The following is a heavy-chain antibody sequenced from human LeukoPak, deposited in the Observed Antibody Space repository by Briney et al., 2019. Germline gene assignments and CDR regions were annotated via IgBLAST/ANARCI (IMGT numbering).Heavy chain of an antibody. D-gene: IGHD3-9*01. CDR3: AKDSTPTLRYFDWLPDYYYYYGMDV. Sequence: GGFLRLSCAASVFTLSSYGMHWVRQAQCKGLEWVAVISYDESNKYYADSVKGRFTISRDNSKNTLYLQMNSLRAEDTAVYYCAKDSTPTLRYFDWLPDYYYYYGMDVWGQGTTVTVSS. J-gene: IGHJ6*02. CDR2: ISYDESNK. CDR1: VFTLSSYG. V-gene: IGHV3-30*18.